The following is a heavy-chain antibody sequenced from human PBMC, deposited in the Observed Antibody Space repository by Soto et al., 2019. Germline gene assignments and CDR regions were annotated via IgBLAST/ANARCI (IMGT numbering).Heavy chain of an antibody. CDR3: ARGQDSSGYYGPFDY. D-gene: IGHD3-22*01. CDR2: IYYSGST. Sequence: NPSETLSLTCTVSGGSISSSSYYWGWIRQPPGKGLEWIGSIYYSGSTYYNPSLKSRVTISVDTSKNQFSLKLSSVTAADTAVYYCARGQDSSGYYGPFDYWGQGTLVTVSS. V-gene: IGHV4-39*01. J-gene: IGHJ4*02. CDR1: GGSISSSSYY.